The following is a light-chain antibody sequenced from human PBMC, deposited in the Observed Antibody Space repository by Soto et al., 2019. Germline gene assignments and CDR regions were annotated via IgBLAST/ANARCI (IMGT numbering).Light chain of an antibody. Sequence: EIMMTQSPATMSVSPGERATLSCRASQSVSSNLAWYQQKPGQAPRLLIYGASTRATGIPARFSGSGSGTEFTLTISSLQSEDFSVYYCQHYNNWPPWTLGQGTNVEIK. J-gene: IGKJ1*01. CDR2: GAS. V-gene: IGKV3-15*01. CDR3: QHYNNWPPWT. CDR1: QSVSSN.